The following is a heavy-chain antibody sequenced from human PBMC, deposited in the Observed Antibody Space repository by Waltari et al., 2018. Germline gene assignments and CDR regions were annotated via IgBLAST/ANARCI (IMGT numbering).Heavy chain of an antibody. D-gene: IGHD2-2*01. Sequence: EVQLVESGGGLVQPGGSLRLSCAASGFTFSSYSMNWVRQAPGKGLGWGSYISSSSSTIYYADSVKGRFTISRDNAKNSLYLQMNSLRAEDTAVYYCARDRVVPAARHFDYWGQGTLVTVSS. CDR1: GFTFSSYS. CDR3: ARDRVVPAARHFDY. V-gene: IGHV3-48*01. CDR2: ISSSSSTI. J-gene: IGHJ4*02.